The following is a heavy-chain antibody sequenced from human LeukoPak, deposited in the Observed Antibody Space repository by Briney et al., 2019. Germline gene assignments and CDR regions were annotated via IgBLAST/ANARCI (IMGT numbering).Heavy chain of an antibody. CDR1: GYIFTSYG. CDR2: ISGYNGNT. V-gene: IGHV1-18*01. D-gene: IGHD4-17*01. J-gene: IGHJ4*02. Sequence: ASVKVSCKASGYIFTSYGISWVRQPPGQGLEWMGWISGYNGNTNYAQKLQGRVTMTTDTSTTTVYMELRSLRSDDTAVYYCARGATVTSKFDYWGQGTLVTVSS. CDR3: ARGATVTSKFDY.